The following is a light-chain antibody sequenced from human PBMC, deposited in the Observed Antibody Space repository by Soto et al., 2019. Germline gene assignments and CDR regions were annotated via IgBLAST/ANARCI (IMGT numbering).Light chain of an antibody. CDR1: QSVSSGY. Sequence: VLTQSPGTLSLSPGKRATLSCRASQSVSSGYLAWYQQKPGQAPRLLIYGASTRATGIPDRFSGSGSGTDFTLTISRLEPEDFAVYYCQQYSSSPSITFGQGTRLENK. CDR2: GAS. CDR3: QQYSSSPSIT. J-gene: IGKJ5*01. V-gene: IGKV3-20*01.